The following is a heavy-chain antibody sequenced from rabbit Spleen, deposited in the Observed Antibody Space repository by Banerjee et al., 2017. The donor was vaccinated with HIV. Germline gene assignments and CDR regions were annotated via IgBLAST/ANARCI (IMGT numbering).Heavy chain of an antibody. CDR1: GFSFSNSYY. D-gene: IGHD4-1*01. Sequence: QSLEESGGGLVQPEGSLTLTCTASGFSFSNSYYMCWVRQAPGKGLEWIGCVWSGSSDNTYYASWAKGRFTISKTSSTTVTLQMTSLTAADTAAYFCARDGYSRGWGIILYYFNLWGPGTLVTVS. J-gene: IGHJ4*01. V-gene: IGHV1S40*01. CDR2: VWSGSSDNT. CDR3: ARDGYSRGWGIILYYFNL.